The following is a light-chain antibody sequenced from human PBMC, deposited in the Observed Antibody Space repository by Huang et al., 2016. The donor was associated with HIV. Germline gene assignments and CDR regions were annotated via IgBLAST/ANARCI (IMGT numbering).Light chain of an antibody. CDR1: QTITTY. CDR3: QQSYSSLLS. CDR2: AAS. J-gene: IGKJ4*01. V-gene: IGKV1-39*01. Sequence: DIQMTQSPSSLSASVGDRVIMTCRASQTITTYLNWYQQRPGKAPKLLIYAASSLQSGVTSRFSCSGSGTDFTLTISSLQPEDFATYYCQQSYSSLLSFGGGTKVAIK.